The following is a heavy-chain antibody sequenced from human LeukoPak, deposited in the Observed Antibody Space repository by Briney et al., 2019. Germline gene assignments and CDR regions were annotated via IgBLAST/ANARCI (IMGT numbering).Heavy chain of an antibody. J-gene: IGHJ6*03. CDR3: ARDRERITIFGVVTDRYYYMDV. D-gene: IGHD3-3*01. Sequence: ASVKVSCKASGGTFSSYAISWVRQAPGQGLEWMGGIIPIFGTTNYAQKFQGRVTITADESTSTGYVELSSLRSEDTAVYYCARDRERITIFGVVTDRYYYMDVWGKGTTVTVSS. CDR2: IIPIFGTT. CDR1: GGTFSSYA. V-gene: IGHV1-69*01.